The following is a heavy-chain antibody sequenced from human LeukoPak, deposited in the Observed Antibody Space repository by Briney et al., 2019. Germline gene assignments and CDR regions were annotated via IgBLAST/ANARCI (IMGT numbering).Heavy chain of an antibody. Sequence: GGSLRLSCAASGFTFSSYTMNWVRQAPGKGLEWVSSISTGSSYIYFADSVKGRFTISRDNAKNSLSLQMNSLRADDTAVYCCARGQIYYDGSGFDYWGQGTLVTVSS. CDR2: ISTGSSYI. CDR1: GFTFSSYT. V-gene: IGHV3-21*01. J-gene: IGHJ4*02. CDR3: ARGQIYYDGSGFDY. D-gene: IGHD3-22*01.